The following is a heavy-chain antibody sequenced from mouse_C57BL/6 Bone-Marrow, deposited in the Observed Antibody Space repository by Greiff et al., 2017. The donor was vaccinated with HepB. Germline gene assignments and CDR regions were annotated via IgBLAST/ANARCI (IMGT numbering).Heavy chain of an antibody. Sequence: EVQLQESGPELVKPGASVKMSCKASGYTFTDYNMHWVKQSHGKSLEWIGYINPNNGGTSYNQKFKGKATLTVNKSSSPAYMELRSLTSEDSAVYYCARNFYDYDWYFDVWGTGTTVTVSS. CDR3: ARNFYDYDWYFDV. D-gene: IGHD2-4*01. V-gene: IGHV1-22*01. CDR1: GYTFTDYN. CDR2: INPNNGGT. J-gene: IGHJ1*03.